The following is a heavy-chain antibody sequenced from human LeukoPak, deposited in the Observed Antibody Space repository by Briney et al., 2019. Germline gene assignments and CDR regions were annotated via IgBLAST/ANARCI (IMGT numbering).Heavy chain of an antibody. CDR3: ARTSSTLWLRTPGGDY. J-gene: IGHJ4*02. CDR2: ISAYNGNT. CDR1: GYTFTSYG. D-gene: IGHD5-12*01. Sequence: GASVKVSCKASGYTFTSYGISWVRQAPGQGLEWMGWISAYNGNTNYAQKLQGRVTMTTDTSTSTAYMELRSLRSDDTAVYYCARTSSTLWLRTPGGDYWGQGTLVTVSS. V-gene: IGHV1-18*01.